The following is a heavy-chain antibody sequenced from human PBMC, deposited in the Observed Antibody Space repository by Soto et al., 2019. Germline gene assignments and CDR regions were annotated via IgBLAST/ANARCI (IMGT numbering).Heavy chain of an antibody. CDR1: GGSFCCYY. CDR3: ARGNYDFWSGYLLHYGMDV. D-gene: IGHD3-3*01. J-gene: IGHJ6*02. Sequence: SETLSLTCAVYGGSFCCYYWSWIRQPPGKGLEWIGEINHSGSTNYNPSLKSRVTISVDTSKNQFSLKLSSVTAADTAVYYCARGNYDFWSGYLLHYGMDVWGQGTTVTVS. V-gene: IGHV4-34*01. CDR2: INHSGST.